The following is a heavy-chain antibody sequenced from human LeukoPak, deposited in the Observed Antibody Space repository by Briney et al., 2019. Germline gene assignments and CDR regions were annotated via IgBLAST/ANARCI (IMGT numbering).Heavy chain of an antibody. CDR1: GFTFSNYA. Sequence: GGSLRLSCAASGFTFSNYAMHWVRQAPGKRLEWVAVISYDVSNKYYADSVRGRFTISRDNSKNTLYLQMNSLRAEDTAVYYCARAWGGIRIPTNYDYWGQGTLVTVSS. J-gene: IGHJ4*02. V-gene: IGHV3-30-3*01. CDR2: ISYDVSNK. D-gene: IGHD6-13*01. CDR3: ARAWGGIRIPTNYDY.